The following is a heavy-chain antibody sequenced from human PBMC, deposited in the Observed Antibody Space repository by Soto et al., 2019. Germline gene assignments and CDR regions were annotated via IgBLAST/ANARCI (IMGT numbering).Heavy chain of an antibody. CDR3: ACRRYYNNYEAY. V-gene: IGHV4-34*01. CDR2: INHGGTT. D-gene: IGHD4-4*01. CDR1: GGSFSDYF. J-gene: IGHJ4*02. Sequence: PSETLSLTCAVSGGSFSDYFLIWIRQPPGKGLEWIGEINHGGTTNYNPSLKSRVTISLDTSENQFSLSLRSATAADTAVYYCACRRYYNNYEAYWGQGTLVTVSS.